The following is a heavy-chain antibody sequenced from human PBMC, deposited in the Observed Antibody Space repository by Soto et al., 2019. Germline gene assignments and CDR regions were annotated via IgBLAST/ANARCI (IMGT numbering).Heavy chain of an antibody. J-gene: IGHJ3*02. CDR1: GGSFSGYY. CDR2: INHSGST. D-gene: IGHD1-26*01. CDR3: ARTGANSSDAFDI. V-gene: IGHV4-34*01. Sequence: SETLSLTCAVYGGSFSGYYWSWIRQPPGKGLEWIGEINHSGSTNYNPSLKSRVTVSVDTPKNQFSLKLTSVTAADTAVYYCARTGANSSDAFDIWGQGTMVTVSS.